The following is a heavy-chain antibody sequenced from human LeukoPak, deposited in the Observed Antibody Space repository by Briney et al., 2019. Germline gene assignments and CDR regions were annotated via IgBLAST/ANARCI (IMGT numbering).Heavy chain of an antibody. J-gene: IGHJ4*02. D-gene: IGHD2-2*02. CDR1: GFTFSSYS. Sequence: GGSLRLSCAASGFTFSSYSMNWVRQAPGKGLEWVSSISSSSSYIYYADSVKGRFTISRDNAKNSLYLQMNSLRAEDTAVYYCANCYCSSTSCYNPSGYWGQGTLVTVSS. CDR2: ISSSSSYI. V-gene: IGHV3-21*01. CDR3: ANCYCSSTSCYNPSGY.